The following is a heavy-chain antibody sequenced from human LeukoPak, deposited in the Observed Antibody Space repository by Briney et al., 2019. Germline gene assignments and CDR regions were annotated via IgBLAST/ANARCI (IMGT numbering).Heavy chain of an antibody. D-gene: IGHD3-10*01. CDR2: INEDGSST. Sequence: GGSLRLSCAASGYAPTTYLMHWIGQSPGTGLGWVSRINEDGSSTSYADSVRGRFTISRDNAKTTLYLQMNSLRAEDTAVYYCTRDTFGARDSWGQGTLVTVSS. CDR3: TRDTFGARDS. V-gene: IGHV3-74*01. J-gene: IGHJ4*02. CDR1: GYAPTTYL.